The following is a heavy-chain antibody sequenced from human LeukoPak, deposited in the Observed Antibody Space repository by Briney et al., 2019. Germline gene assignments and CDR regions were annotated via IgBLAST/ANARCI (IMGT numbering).Heavy chain of an antibody. CDR1: GFTFDDYG. J-gene: IGHJ4*02. V-gene: IGHV3-20*04. CDR2: INWNGGST. CDR3: ARLGASSSGKYYFDY. D-gene: IGHD3-22*01. Sequence: GGSLCLSCAASGFTFDDYGMSWVRQAPGKGLEWVSGINWNGGSTGYADSVKGRFTISRDNAQNSLSLQMNSLSAEDTAVYYCARLGASSSGKYYFDYWGQGTRVTVSS.